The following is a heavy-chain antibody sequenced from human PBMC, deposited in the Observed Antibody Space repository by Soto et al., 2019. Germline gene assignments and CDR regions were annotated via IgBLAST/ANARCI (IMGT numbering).Heavy chain of an antibody. CDR1: GGSISSYY. J-gene: IGHJ6*03. D-gene: IGHD3-10*01. CDR3: ARVTYYGPYYMDV. CDR2: IYYSGST. Sequence: PSETLSLTCTVSGGSISSYYWSWIRQPPGKGLEWIGYIYYSGSTNYNPSLKSRVTISVDTSKNQFSLKLSSVTAADTAVYYCARVTYYGPYYMDVWGQGTTVTVS. V-gene: IGHV4-59*01.